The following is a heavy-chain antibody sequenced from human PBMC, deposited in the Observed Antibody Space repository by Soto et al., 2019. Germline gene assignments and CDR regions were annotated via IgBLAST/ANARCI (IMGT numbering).Heavy chain of an antibody. CDR1: GFTFSSYA. J-gene: IGHJ6*02. Sequence: VGSLRLSCAASGFTFSSYAMSWVRQAPGKGLEWVSAISGSGGSTYYADSVKGRFTISRDNSKNTLYLQMNSLRAEDTAVYYCAKARYYDFWSGYWSGMDVWGQGTTVTVSS. V-gene: IGHV3-23*01. CDR2: ISGSGGST. CDR3: AKARYYDFWSGYWSGMDV. D-gene: IGHD3-3*01.